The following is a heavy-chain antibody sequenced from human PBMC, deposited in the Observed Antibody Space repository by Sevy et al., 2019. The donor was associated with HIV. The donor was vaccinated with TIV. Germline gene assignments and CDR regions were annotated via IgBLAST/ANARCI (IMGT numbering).Heavy chain of an antibody. D-gene: IGHD3-3*01. CDR2: ISSDGGGT. CDR1: GFTFRNYA. CDR3: VKHPDYDFWRGDYGMDV. V-gene: IGHV3-64D*06. J-gene: IGHJ6*02. Sequence: GGSLRLSCSASGFTFRNYAMNWVRQAPGKGLKYVSAISSDGGGTYYADSVRGRFTISRDNSKNTLYLQMRSLRVEDTAVYYCVKHPDYDFWRGDYGMDVWGQGTTVTVSS.